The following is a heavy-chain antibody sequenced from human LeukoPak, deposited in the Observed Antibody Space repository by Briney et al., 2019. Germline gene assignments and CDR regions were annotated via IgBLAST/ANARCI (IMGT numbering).Heavy chain of an antibody. CDR3: ARQGSGGRAFDI. Sequence: SETLSLTCIVSGGSISSYYWSWIRQPPGKGLEWIGYIYSSGSTNSNPSLKSRVTISVDTSKSQFSLKMTSVTAADTAVYYCARQGSGGRAFDIWGEGPMVTVSS. V-gene: IGHV4-59*08. J-gene: IGHJ3*02. D-gene: IGHD1-26*01. CDR1: GGSISSYY. CDR2: IYSSGST.